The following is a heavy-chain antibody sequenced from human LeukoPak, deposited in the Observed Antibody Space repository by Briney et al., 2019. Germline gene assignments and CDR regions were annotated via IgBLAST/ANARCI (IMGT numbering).Heavy chain of an antibody. D-gene: IGHD3-10*01. CDR3: AREGSTSGTNWFDP. J-gene: IGHJ5*02. CDR2: VYHSGST. V-gene: IGHV4-38-2*02. CDR1: DYSITSDYY. Sequence: SETLSLTCAVSDYSITSDYYWGWIRQPPGKGLEWIGSVYHSGSTYYNPSLKSRVTISVDTSKNQFSLKLTSVTAADTAVYYCAREGSTSGTNWFDPWGQGTLSPSPQ.